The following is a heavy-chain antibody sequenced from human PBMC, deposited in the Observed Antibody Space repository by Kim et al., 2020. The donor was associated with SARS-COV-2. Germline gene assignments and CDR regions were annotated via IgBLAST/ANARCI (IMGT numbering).Heavy chain of an antibody. D-gene: IGHD3-16*02. CDR1: GGSVSSDPYY. CDR3: ARGERRGLLGTYRTGKFDS. J-gene: IGHJ4*02. Sequence: SETLSLTCTVSGGSVSSDPYYWSWIRQPPGKGLEWIGYIYYIGSTNYNPSLKSRVITSLDTSKNQFSLKLTSVTAADTAVYYCARGERRGLLGTYRTGKFDSWRQGTLVTVAS. CDR2: IYYIGST. V-gene: IGHV4-61*01.